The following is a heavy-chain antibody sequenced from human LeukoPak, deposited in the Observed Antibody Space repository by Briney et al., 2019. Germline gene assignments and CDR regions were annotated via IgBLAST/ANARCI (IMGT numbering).Heavy chain of an antibody. CDR2: ISSNGGST. CDR3: ARLAAGLDY. CDR1: GFTFSSYA. Sequence: GGSLRLSCAASGFTFSSYAMHWVRQAPGKGLEYVSAISSNGGSTYYANSVKGRFTISRDNSKNTLYLQMGSLRAEDMAVYYCARLAAGLDYWGRGTLVTVSS. V-gene: IGHV3-64*01. D-gene: IGHD6-25*01. J-gene: IGHJ4*02.